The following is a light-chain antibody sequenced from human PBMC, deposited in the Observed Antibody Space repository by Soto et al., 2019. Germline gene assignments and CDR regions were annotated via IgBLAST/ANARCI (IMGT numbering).Light chain of an antibody. V-gene: IGLV2-14*01. CDR3: SSYTSSNTLV. J-gene: IGLJ2*01. CDR1: SSDVGGYNY. Sequence: QSALTQPASVSGSPGQSITISCTGTSSDVGGYNYVSWYQHHPGKAPKLMIYEVSNRPSGVSNRFSGSNSGNTASLTISGLQAEDEADYYCSSYTSSNTLVFGGGTKLTVL. CDR2: EVS.